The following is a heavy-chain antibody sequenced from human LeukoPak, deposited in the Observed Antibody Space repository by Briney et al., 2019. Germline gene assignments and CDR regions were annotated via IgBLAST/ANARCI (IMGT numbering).Heavy chain of an antibody. Sequence: SETLSLTCSVSGYSISTDYYWGWIRQAPGKGLEWIGTINHRGSTNYNPSLKSRVTISPDTSKNQFSLKLCSVTAADTAVYYCARVGDTSGYYQHFDYWGQGTLVTVSS. V-gene: IGHV4-38-2*02. D-gene: IGHD3-22*01. CDR3: ARVGDTSGYYQHFDY. CDR2: INHRGST. J-gene: IGHJ4*01. CDR1: GYSISTDYY.